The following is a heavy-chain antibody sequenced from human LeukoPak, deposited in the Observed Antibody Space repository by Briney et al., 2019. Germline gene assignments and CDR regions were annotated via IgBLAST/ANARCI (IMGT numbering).Heavy chain of an antibody. D-gene: IGHD1-14*01. CDR1: GYTFTDYH. J-gene: IGHJ4*02. CDR2: INPNSGDT. V-gene: IGHV1-2*02. CDR3: ASSPSYIRY. Sequence: ASVKVSCKSSGYTFTDYHIHWVRQAPGQGLEWMGWINPNSGDTNYAQNFQGRVTMTRDTSISTAYMELSRLTSDDTAVYYCASSPSYIRYWGQGTLVTVSS.